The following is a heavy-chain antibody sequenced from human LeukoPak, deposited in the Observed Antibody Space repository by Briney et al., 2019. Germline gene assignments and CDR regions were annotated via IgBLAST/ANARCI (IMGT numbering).Heavy chain of an antibody. V-gene: IGHV3-15*01. Sequence: PGGSLRLSCAASGFTFSNAWMSWVRQAPGKGLEWVGRIKSKTDGGTTDYAAPVKGRFTISRDDSKNTLYLQMNSLKTEDTAVYYCTTVSPSSGYYYLPDAFDIWGQGTMVTVSS. CDR3: TTVSPSSGYYYLPDAFDI. D-gene: IGHD3-22*01. CDR2: IKSKTDGGTT. J-gene: IGHJ3*02. CDR1: GFTFSNAW.